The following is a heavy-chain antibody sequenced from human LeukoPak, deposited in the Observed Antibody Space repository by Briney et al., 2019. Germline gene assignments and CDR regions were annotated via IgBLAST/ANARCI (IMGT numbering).Heavy chain of an antibody. CDR3: ARDNFIGAAGTGYFQH. CDR1: GGTFSSYA. V-gene: IGHV1-69*13. Sequence: SVKVSCKASGGTFSSYAISWVRQAPGQGLEWMGGIIPIFGTANCAQKFQGRVTITADESTSTAYMELSSLRSEDTAVYYCARDNFIGAAGTGYFQHWGQGTLVTVSS. CDR2: IIPIFGTA. J-gene: IGHJ1*01. D-gene: IGHD6-13*01.